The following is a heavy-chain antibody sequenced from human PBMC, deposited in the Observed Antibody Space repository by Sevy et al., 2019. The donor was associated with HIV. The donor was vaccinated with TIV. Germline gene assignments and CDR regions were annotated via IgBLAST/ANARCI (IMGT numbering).Heavy chain of an antibody. J-gene: IGHJ6*02. D-gene: IGHD6-19*01. Sequence: GGSLRLSCAASGFTFSSYAMSWVRQAPGKGLEWVSAISGSGGSTYYADSVKGRFTISRDNSKNTLYLQMNSLRAEDTAVYCCAKEDHSSGWYGVKAGMDVWGQGTTVTVSS. V-gene: IGHV3-23*01. CDR2: ISGSGGST. CDR1: GFTFSSYA. CDR3: AKEDHSSGWYGVKAGMDV.